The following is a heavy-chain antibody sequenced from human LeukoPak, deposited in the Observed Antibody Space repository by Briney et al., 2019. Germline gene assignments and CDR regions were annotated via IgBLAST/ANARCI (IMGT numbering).Heavy chain of an antibody. Sequence: GGSLRLSCAASGFTFSSYGMHWVRQAPGKGLEWVAVIWYDGSNKYYADSVKGRFTISRDNSKNTLYLQMNSLRAEDTAVYYCARDVREWEYHFDYWGQGTLVTVSS. CDR2: IWYDGSNK. J-gene: IGHJ4*02. D-gene: IGHD1-26*01. CDR3: ARDVREWEYHFDY. CDR1: GFTFSSYG. V-gene: IGHV3-33*01.